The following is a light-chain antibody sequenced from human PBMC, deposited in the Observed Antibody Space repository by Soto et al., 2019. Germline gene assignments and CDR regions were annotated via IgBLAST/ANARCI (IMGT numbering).Light chain of an antibody. CDR2: STN. CDR3: WLYVGTGTWV. Sequence: QAVVTQEPSFSVSPGGTVTLTCGLRSGSVSVSHYPSWYQQTPGQAPRTLVYSTNIRSFGVPDRFSGSILGNKAALTITGAQADDESDYYCWLYVGTGTWVFGTGTKVTGL. J-gene: IGLJ1*01. V-gene: IGLV8-61*01. CDR1: SGSVSVSHY.